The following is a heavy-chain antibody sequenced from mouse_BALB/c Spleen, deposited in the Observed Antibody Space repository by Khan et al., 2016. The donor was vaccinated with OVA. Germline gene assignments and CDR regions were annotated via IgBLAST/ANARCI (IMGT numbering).Heavy chain of an antibody. D-gene: IGHD2-4*01. Sequence: LQESGPELVKPGALVKISCKAPGYTFTSYDTNWVKQRPGQGLEWTGWIYPGDGSSKYDEKFKGKATLTADTSSSTAYMQLTSLTSENSAVYCCGREGLRGVAMDYWGQGTSVTVSS. CDR1: GYTFTSYD. CDR2: IYPGDGSS. V-gene: IGHV1S33*01. CDR3: GREGLRGVAMDY. J-gene: IGHJ4*01.